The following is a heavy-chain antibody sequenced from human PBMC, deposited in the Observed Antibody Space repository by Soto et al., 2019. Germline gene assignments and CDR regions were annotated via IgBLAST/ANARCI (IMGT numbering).Heavy chain of an antibody. J-gene: IGHJ4*02. CDR1: GFTFDDYA. V-gene: IGHV3-9*01. CDR3: AKDSGYSSGWYVRYFDY. Sequence: GGSLRLSCAASGFTFDDYAMHWVWQAPGKGLEWVSGISWNSGSIGYADSVKGRFTISRDNAKNSLYLQMNSLRAEDTALYYCAKDSGYSSGWYVRYFDYWGQGTLVTVSS. D-gene: IGHD6-19*01. CDR2: ISWNSGSI.